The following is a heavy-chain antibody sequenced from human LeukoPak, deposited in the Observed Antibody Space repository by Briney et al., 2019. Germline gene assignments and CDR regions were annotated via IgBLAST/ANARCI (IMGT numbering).Heavy chain of an antibody. D-gene: IGHD2-15*01. CDR2: IYYSGST. V-gene: IGHV4-39*01. J-gene: IGHJ4*02. CDR1: GGSISSSSYY. Sequence: PSETLSLTCTVSGGSISSSSYYWGWIRQPPGKGLEWIGSIYYSGSTYYNPSLKSRVTISVDTSKNQFSLKLSPVTAADTAVYYCARLRVAEIDYWGQGTLVTVSS. CDR3: ARLRVAEIDY.